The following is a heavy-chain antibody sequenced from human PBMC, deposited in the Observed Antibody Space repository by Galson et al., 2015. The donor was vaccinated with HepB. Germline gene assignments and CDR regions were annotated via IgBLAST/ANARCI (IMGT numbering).Heavy chain of an antibody. D-gene: IGHD6-19*01. CDR2: IVVGSGNT. Sequence: SVKVSCKASGFTFTSSAMQWVRQARGQRLEWIGWIVVGSGNTNYAQKFQERVTITRDMSTSTAYMELSSLRSEDTAVYYCAAVPDMYSSGSVDYWGQGTLVTVSS. CDR1: GFTFTSSA. J-gene: IGHJ4*02. V-gene: IGHV1-58*02. CDR3: AAVPDMYSSGSVDY.